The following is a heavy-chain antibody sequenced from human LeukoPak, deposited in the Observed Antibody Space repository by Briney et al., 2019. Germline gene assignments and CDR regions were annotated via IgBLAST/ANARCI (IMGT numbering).Heavy chain of an antibody. CDR1: GFTFSSYA. CDR2: ISYDGSNK. D-gene: IGHD7-27*01. J-gene: IGHJ4*02. V-gene: IGHV3-30-3*01. Sequence: PGGSLRLPCAASGFTFSSYAMHWVRQAPGKGLEWVAVISYDGSNKYYADSVKGRFTISRDNSKNTLYLQMNSLSAEDTAVYYCARQLGIGTGFDYWGQGTLVTVSS. CDR3: ARQLGIGTGFDY.